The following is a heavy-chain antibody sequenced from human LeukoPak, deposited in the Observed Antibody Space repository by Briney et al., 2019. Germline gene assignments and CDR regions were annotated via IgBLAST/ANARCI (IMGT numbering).Heavy chain of an antibody. Sequence: SETLSLTCTASGGSISSSGYYWGWIRQPPGKGLEWIASINYSGSTYYNPSLKSRVTISVDTSKNQFSLKLSSVTAADTAVYYCARRMVGGIAAAGTIDYWGQGTLVTVSS. V-gene: IGHV4-39*01. CDR2: INYSGST. D-gene: IGHD6-13*01. CDR3: ARRMVGGIAAAGTIDY. CDR1: GGSISSSGYY. J-gene: IGHJ4*02.